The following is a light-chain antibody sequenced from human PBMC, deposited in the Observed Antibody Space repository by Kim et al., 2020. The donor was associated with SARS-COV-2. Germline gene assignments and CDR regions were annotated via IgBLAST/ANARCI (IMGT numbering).Light chain of an antibody. J-gene: IGLJ1*01. CDR1: GVTNYY. Sequence: SSELTQDPAVSVGLGERVRVACRGGGVTNYYPSWYQQKPGQAPVLVIYGKNNRPSGIPDRFSGSISGTPASLTITGAQAEDEADYYCNSRDNSGNRYVFGTGTKVTVL. CDR2: GKN. CDR3: NSRDNSGNRYV. V-gene: IGLV3-19*01.